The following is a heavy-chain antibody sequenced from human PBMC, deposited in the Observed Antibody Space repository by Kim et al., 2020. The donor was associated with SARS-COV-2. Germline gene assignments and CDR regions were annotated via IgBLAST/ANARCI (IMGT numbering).Heavy chain of an antibody. J-gene: IGHJ6*02. V-gene: IGHV3-30*18. CDR3: AKDSWIQLWLTTYYYYGMDV. Sequence: GGSLRLSCAASGFTFSSYGMHWVRQAPGKGLEWVAVISYDGSNKYYADSVKGRFTISRDNSKNTLYLQMNSLRAEDTAVYYCAKDSWIQLWLTTYYYYGMDVWGQGTTVTVSS. CDR2: ISYDGSNK. CDR1: GFTFSSYG. D-gene: IGHD5-18*01.